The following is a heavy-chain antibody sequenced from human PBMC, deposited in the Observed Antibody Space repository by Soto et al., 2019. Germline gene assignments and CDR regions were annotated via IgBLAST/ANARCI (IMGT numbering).Heavy chain of an antibody. CDR3: AKSDQYDTYYYYYYGMDV. J-gene: IGHJ6*02. CDR1: GFTFSTYA. CDR2: ISGSGVST. V-gene: IGHV3-23*01. Sequence: GGSLRLSCAASGFTFSTYAMSWVRQAPGKGLEWVSAISGSGVSTYYADSVKGRFTISRDNSKNTLYLQMNSLRAEDTAVYYCAKSDQYDTYYYYYYGMDVWGQGTTVTVSS. D-gene: IGHD3-9*01.